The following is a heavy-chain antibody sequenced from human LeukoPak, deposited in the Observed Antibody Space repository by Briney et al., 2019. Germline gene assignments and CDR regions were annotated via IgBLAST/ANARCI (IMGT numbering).Heavy chain of an antibody. V-gene: IGHV3-23*01. CDR1: GFTFSSYG. J-gene: IGHJ4*02. D-gene: IGHD3-10*01. CDR3: AKQWGTVLLWFGELRGTGKLDY. CDR2: ISGSGGST. Sequence: PGGSLRLSCAASGFTFSSYGMSWVRQAPGKGLEWVSAISGSGGSTYYADSVKGRFTISRDNSKNTLYLQMNSLRAEDTAVYYCAKQWGTVLLWFGELRGTGKLDYWGQGTLVTVSS.